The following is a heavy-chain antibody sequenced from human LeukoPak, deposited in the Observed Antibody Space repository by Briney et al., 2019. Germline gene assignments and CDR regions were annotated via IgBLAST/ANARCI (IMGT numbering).Heavy chain of an antibody. J-gene: IGHJ6*03. D-gene: IGHD3-9*01. CDR2: MRYDGSNR. CDR1: GFTFSSYG. Sequence: GGSLRLSCAASGFTFSSYGMHWVRQAPGKGLEWVAFMRYDGSNRNYADSVKGRFTISRDNSKNTLYLQMNSLRAEDTAVYYCAKGVKVPLLRYFSYYMDVWGIGTTVTISS. CDR3: AKGVKVPLLRYFSYYMDV. V-gene: IGHV3-30*02.